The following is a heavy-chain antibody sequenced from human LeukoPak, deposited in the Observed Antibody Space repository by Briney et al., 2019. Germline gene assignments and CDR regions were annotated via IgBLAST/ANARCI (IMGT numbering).Heavy chain of an antibody. CDR2: IKQDGSER. CDR1: GFTFSRYW. J-gene: IGHJ4*02. V-gene: IGHV3-7*04. D-gene: IGHD3-22*01. CDR3: ARDYGNSGYSVRFEY. Sequence: PGGSLRLSCAASGFTFSRYWMTWVRQAPGKGLEWVANIKQDGSERNYVDSVKGRFAISRDNAKRTLYLQLNSLRAEDTAVYYCARDYGNSGYSVRFEYWGQGTLVTVSS.